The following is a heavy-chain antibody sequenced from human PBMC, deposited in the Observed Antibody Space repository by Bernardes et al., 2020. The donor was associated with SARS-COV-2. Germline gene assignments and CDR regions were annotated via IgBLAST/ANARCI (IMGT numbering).Heavy chain of an antibody. Sequence: SETLSLTCTVSGGSISTYYWTWIRQPPGKGLEWIGYIYYSGSTNYNPSLKSRVTMSVDTSKNQFSLKLNSVTAADTAVYYCARGVVGTTRGYGWFDPWGQGTLVTVSS. D-gene: IGHD1-26*01. V-gene: IGHV4-59*01. J-gene: IGHJ5*02. CDR3: ARGVVGTTRGYGWFDP. CDR2: IYYSGST. CDR1: GGSISTYY.